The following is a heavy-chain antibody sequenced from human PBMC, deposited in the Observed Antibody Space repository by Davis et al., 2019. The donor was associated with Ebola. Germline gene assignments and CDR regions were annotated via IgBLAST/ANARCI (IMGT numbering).Heavy chain of an antibody. Sequence: SETLSLTCAVYGGSFGGYYWSWIRQPPGKGLEWIGEINHSGSTNYNPSLKSRVTISVDTSKNQFSLKLSSVTAADTAVYYCARGLYPWELDYWGQGTLVTVSS. CDR3: ARGLYPWELDY. V-gene: IGHV4-34*01. CDR2: INHSGST. D-gene: IGHD1-1*01. CDR1: GGSFGGYY. J-gene: IGHJ4*02.